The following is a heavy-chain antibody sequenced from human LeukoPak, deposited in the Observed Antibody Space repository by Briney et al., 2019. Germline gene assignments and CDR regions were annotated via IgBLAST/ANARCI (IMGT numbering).Heavy chain of an antibody. D-gene: IGHD2-2*01. CDR1: GGSISSYY. CDR3: ARVFGSYCSSTSCYYNWFDT. J-gene: IGHJ5*02. V-gene: IGHV4-59*01. Sequence: SETLSLTCTVSGGSISSYYWSWIRQPPGKGLEWIGYIYYSGSTNYNPSLKSRVTISVDTSKNQFSLKLSSVTAADTAVYYCARVFGSYCSSTSCYYNWFDTWGQGTLVTVS. CDR2: IYYSGST.